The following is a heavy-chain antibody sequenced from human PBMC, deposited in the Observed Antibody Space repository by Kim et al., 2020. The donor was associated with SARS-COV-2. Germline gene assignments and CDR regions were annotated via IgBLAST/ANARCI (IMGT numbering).Heavy chain of an antibody. J-gene: IGHJ4*02. D-gene: IGHD3-10*01. Sequence: GGSLRLSCAASGFTFSSYAMSWVRQAPGKGLEWVSAISGSGGSTYYADSVKGRFTISRDNSKNTLYLQMNSLRAEDTAVYYCLGTLLWFGEVGRYFDYWGQGTLVTVSS. CDR3: LGTLLWFGEVGRYFDY. CDR2: ISGSGGST. V-gene: IGHV3-23*01. CDR1: GFTFSSYA.